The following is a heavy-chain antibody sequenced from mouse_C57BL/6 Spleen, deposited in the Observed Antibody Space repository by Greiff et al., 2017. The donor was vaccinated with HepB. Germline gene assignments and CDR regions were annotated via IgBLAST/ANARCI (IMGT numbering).Heavy chain of an antibody. V-gene: IGHV1-69*01. D-gene: IGHD2-5*01. CDR1: GYTFTSYW. J-gene: IGHJ2*01. CDR2: IDPSDSYT. CDR3: ARLDSNYPFDY. Sequence: QVQLKQPGAELVMPGASVKLSCKASGYTFTSYWMHWVKQRPGQGLEWIGEIDPSDSYTNYNQKFKGKSTLTVDKSSSTAYMQLSSLTSEDSAVYYCARLDSNYPFDYWGQGTTLTVSS.